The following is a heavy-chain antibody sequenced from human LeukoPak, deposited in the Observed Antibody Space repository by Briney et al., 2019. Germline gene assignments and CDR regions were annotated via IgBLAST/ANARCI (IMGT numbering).Heavy chain of an antibody. CDR1: GGSISSYY. D-gene: IGHD1-26*01. J-gene: IGHJ4*02. Sequence: SETLSLTCTVSGGSISSYYWSWIRQPPGKGLEWIGYTYYSGSTNYNPSLKSRVTISVDTSKNQFSLKLSSVTAADTAVYYCARHFRELAFDYWGQGTLVTVSS. CDR3: ARHFRELAFDY. V-gene: IGHV4-59*01. CDR2: TYYSGST.